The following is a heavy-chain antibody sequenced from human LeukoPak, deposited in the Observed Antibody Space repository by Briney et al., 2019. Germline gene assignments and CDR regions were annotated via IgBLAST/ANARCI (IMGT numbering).Heavy chain of an antibody. CDR1: GFTFSSYA. D-gene: IGHD3-22*01. CDR2: ISGSGGST. CDR3: AKPPDYYDSSGYYPFDY. Sequence: GGSLRLSCAASGFTFSSYAMSWVRQAPGKGLEWVSAISGSGGSTYYADSVKGRFTISRDNSKNTLYPQMNSLRAEDTAVYYCAKPPDYYDSSGYYPFDYWGQGTLVTVSS. V-gene: IGHV3-23*01. J-gene: IGHJ4*02.